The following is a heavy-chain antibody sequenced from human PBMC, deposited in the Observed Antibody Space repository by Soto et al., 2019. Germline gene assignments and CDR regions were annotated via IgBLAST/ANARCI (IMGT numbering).Heavy chain of an antibody. CDR2: IFYSGST. V-gene: IGHV4-61*01. CDR1: GGSIIRSSYY. Sequence: PSETLSLTCTVSGGSIIRSSYYWGWIRQPPGKGLEWIGYIFYSGSTNYNPSLRSRVTISVDTSKNQFSLKLSFVTAADTAVYYCARDHGDFYFDHWGQGTPVTVSS. D-gene: IGHD2-21*02. J-gene: IGHJ4*02. CDR3: ARDHGDFYFDH.